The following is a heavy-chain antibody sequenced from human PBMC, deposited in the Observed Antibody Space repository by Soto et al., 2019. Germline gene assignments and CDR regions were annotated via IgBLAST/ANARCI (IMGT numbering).Heavy chain of an antibody. J-gene: IGHJ4*02. D-gene: IGHD3-10*01. CDR2: ISANNGNT. CDR1: GYTFTSYG. V-gene: IGHV1-18*04. Sequence: ASVKVSCKASGYTFTSYGITWVRQAPGQGLEWMGWISANNGNTKYARKLQGRVTMTTDTSTNTAYMELRSLRSDDTAVYYCATTRGALSTYDYWGQGTLVTVSS. CDR3: ATTRGALSTYDY.